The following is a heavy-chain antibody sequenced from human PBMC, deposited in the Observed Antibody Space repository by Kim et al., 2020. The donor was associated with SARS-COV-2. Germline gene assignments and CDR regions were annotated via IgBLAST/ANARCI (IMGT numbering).Heavy chain of an antibody. D-gene: IGHD3-10*01. J-gene: IGHJ4*02. CDR3: AKGLYGSGNYYDS. Sequence: AASVKGRFTISRDSSKNTLYLQMNTRGAEDTAVYYCAKGLYGSGNYYDSWGQGTLVTVSS. V-gene: IGHV3-23*01.